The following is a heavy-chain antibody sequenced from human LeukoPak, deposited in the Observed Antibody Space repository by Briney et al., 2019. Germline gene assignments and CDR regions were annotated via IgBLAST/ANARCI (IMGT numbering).Heavy chain of an antibody. J-gene: IGHJ4*02. Sequence: PSETLSLTCTVSGGSVSSGSYYWSWIRQPPWKGLEWIGYIYYSGSTNYNPSLKSRVTISVDTSKNRFSLKLSSVTAADTAVYYCARAGIAAAGDWDYFDYWGQGTLVTVSS. CDR2: IYYSGST. V-gene: IGHV4-61*01. CDR3: ARAGIAAAGDWDYFDY. CDR1: GGSVSSGSYY. D-gene: IGHD6-13*01.